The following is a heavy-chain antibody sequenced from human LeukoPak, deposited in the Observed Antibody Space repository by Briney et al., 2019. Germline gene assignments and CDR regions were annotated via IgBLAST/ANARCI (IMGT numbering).Heavy chain of an antibody. CDR1: GGTFSSYA. J-gene: IGHJ4*02. V-gene: IGHV1-69*13. CDR2: IIPIFDTA. CDR3: AREDSSGYTLY. D-gene: IGHD3-22*01. Sequence: SVKVSCKASGGTFSSYAISWVRQAPGQGLEWMGGIIPIFDTANYAQKFQGRVTITADESTSTAYMELSRLRSDDTAVYYCAREDSSGYTLYWGQGTLVTVSS.